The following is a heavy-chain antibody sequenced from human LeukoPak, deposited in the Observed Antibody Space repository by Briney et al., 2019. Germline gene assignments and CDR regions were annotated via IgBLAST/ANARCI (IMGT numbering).Heavy chain of an antibody. V-gene: IGHV4-4*02. CDR3: ARGGYYGSGNDFRFDP. J-gene: IGHJ5*02. Sequence: NPSETLSLTCTVSSGSIFNNNWWSWVRQPPGKGLEWIGQIIHSGSTSYSPSLKSRVTISMDKSKNQISLRLTSVTAADTAVYDCARGGYYGSGNDFRFDPWGQGTLVTVSS. CDR2: IIHSGST. CDR1: SGSIFNNNW. D-gene: IGHD3-10*01.